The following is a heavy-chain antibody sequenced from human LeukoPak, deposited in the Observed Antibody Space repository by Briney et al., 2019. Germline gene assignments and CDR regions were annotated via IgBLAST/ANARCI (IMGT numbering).Heavy chain of an antibody. CDR3: ARVGAPGSGSYHYWFDP. J-gene: IGHJ5*02. V-gene: IGHV4-59*01. CDR2: IHYSGST. D-gene: IGHD1-26*01. CDR1: GGSISIYY. Sequence: PSETLSLTCTVSGGSISIYYWSWIRQPPGKGLEWIGSIHYSGSTYYNPSLKSRVTISVDTSKNQFSLKLSSVTAADTALYYCARVGAPGSGSYHYWFDPWGQGTLVTVSS.